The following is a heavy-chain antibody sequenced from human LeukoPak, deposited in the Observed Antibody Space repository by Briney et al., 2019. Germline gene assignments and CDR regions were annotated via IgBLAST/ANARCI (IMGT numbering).Heavy chain of an antibody. CDR1: GFTVGSNY. V-gene: IGHV3-66*04. Sequence: GGSLRLSCAASGFTVGSNYMSWVRQAPGKGLEWVSVIYSGGSTYYADSVKGRFTISRDNSKNTLYLQMNSLRAEDTAVYYCARQPSMYYDYVWGSYRSPYYFDYWGQGTLVTVSS. CDR2: IYSGGST. CDR3: ARQPSMYYDYVWGSYRSPYYFDY. D-gene: IGHD3-16*02. J-gene: IGHJ4*02.